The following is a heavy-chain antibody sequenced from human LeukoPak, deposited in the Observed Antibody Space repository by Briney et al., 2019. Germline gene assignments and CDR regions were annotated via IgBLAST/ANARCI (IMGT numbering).Heavy chain of an antibody. CDR2: ISGSAIIT. J-gene: IGHJ3*01. D-gene: IGHD5-24*01. Sequence: VGSLRLSCAASGFTFSNYAMSSGRQAPGTGLEWVSAISGSAIITYHADSVKGRFTISRDNSKNPLYLKMNRLRADDTAVYYCAMKAVPRPRLHDAFDFWGQGTVVSVSS. V-gene: IGHV3-23*01. CDR3: AMKAVPRPRLHDAFDF. CDR1: GFTFSNYA.